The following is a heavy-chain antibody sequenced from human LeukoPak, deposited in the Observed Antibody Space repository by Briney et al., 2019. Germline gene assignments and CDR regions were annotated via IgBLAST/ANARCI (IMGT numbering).Heavy chain of an antibody. J-gene: IGHJ1*01. CDR3: ALNVADSAEYFQH. D-gene: IGHD6-19*01. CDR1: GYTFTSYY. CDR2: IIPIFGTA. Sequence: ASVKVSCKASGYTFTSYYMHWVRQAPGQGLEWMGGIIPIFGTANYAQKFQGRVTITTDESTSTAYMELSSLRSEDTAVYYCALNVADSAEYFQHWGQGTLVTVSS. V-gene: IGHV1-69*05.